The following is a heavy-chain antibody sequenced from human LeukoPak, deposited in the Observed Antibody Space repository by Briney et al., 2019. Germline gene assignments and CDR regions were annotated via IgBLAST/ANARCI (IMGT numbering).Heavy chain of an antibody. D-gene: IGHD2-21*01. CDR1: GFTFSSYS. Sequence: GGSLRLSCAASGFTFSSYSMNWVRQAPGKGLEWVSYISSSSSTIYYADSVKGRFTIPRDNAKNSLYLQMNSLRAEDTAVYYCASSCGGDCYPNYYYYMDVWGKGTTVTVSS. J-gene: IGHJ6*03. V-gene: IGHV3-48*01. CDR3: ASSCGGDCYPNYYYYMDV. CDR2: ISSSSSTI.